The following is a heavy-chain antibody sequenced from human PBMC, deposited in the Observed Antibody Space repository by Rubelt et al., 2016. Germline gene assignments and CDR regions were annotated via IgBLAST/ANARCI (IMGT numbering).Heavy chain of an antibody. Sequence: CGEGLLKPSETLSLTCVVSGGSFSGYSWSWVRQPPEKGLEWIGDVNHAAVTVYSPSLKSRVTISLDTSKNHLSLRLDSVTAADTAVYYCAKSAEGSTWYDAWGPGTLVTVSS. CDR1: GGSFSGYS. CDR2: VNHAAVT. J-gene: IGHJ5*02. V-gene: IGHV4-34*01. D-gene: IGHD6-13*01. CDR3: AKSAEGSTWYDA.